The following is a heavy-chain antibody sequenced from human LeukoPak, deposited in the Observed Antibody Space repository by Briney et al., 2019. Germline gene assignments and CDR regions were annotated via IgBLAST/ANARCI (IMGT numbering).Heavy chain of an antibody. Sequence: ASVKVCCKASGYTFTSYGISWVRQAPGQGLEWMGWISAYNGNTNYAQKLQGRVTMTTDTSTSTAYMELRSLRSDDTAVYYCARDFLMITFGGVEIDYWGQGTLVTVSS. J-gene: IGHJ4*02. D-gene: IGHD3-16*01. V-gene: IGHV1-18*04. CDR3: ARDFLMITFGGVEIDY. CDR1: GYTFTSYG. CDR2: ISAYNGNT.